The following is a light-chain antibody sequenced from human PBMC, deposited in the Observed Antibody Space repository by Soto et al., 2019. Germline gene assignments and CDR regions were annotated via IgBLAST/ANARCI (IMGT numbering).Light chain of an antibody. CDR1: SSDVGGYNY. CDR2: EVS. V-gene: IGLV2-14*01. Sequence: QSALTQPASVSGSPGQSITISCTGTSSDVGGYNYVSWYLQHPGKAPKLMIYEVSNRPSGVSNRFSGSKSGNTASLTISGLQAEDEADYYCSSYTSSSTHHVFGTGTKLTVL. J-gene: IGLJ1*01. CDR3: SSYTSSSTHHV.